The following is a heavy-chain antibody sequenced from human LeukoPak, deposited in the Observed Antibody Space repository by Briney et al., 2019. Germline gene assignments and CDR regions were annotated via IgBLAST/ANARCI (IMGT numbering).Heavy chain of an antibody. CDR2: ISYDGSNK. CDR3: ARDFEYSSSEFDY. J-gene: IGHJ4*02. V-gene: IGHV3-30-3*01. D-gene: IGHD6-6*01. CDR1: GFTFSSYA. Sequence: GGSLRLSCAASGFTFSSYAMPWVRQAPGKGLEWVAVISYDGSNKYYADSVKGRFTISRDNSKNTLYLQMNSLRAEDTAVYYCARDFEYSSSEFDYWGQGTLVTVSS.